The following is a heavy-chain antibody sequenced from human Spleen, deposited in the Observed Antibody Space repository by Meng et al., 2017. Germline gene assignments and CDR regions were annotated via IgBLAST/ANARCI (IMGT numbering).Heavy chain of an antibody. CDR3: ARVSYVLTGYFDC. J-gene: IGHJ5*01. V-gene: IGHV3-21*04. CDR1: GFTFRNYI. CDR2: ISSSMISI. D-gene: IGHD3-9*01. Sequence: GESLKISCAASGFTFRNYIMHWVRQAPGKGLEWVSSISSSMISIYYADSVKGRFTISRDNAKNLLYLQMNILRADDTALYYCARVSYVLTGYFDCWGQGTLVTVSS.